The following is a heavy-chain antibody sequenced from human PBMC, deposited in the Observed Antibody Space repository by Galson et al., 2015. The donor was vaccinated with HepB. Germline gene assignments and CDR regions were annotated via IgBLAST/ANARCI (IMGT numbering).Heavy chain of an antibody. CDR1: GFTFSSYS. J-gene: IGHJ3*02. CDR2: ISSSSSYI. Sequence: SLRLSCAASGFTFSSYSMNWVRQAPGKGLEWVSSISSSSSYIYYADSVKGRFTISRDNAKNSLYLQMNSLRAEDTAVYYCARALPLHAFDIWGQGTMVTVSS. CDR3: ARALPLHAFDI. V-gene: IGHV3-21*01. D-gene: IGHD1-26*01.